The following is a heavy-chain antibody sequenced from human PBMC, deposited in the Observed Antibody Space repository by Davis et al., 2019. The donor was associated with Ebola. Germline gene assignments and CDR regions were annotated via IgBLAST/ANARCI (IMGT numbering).Heavy chain of an antibody. CDR2: ISAYNGNT. Sequence: ASVKVSCKASGYTFTSYDINWVRQAPGQGLEWMGWISAYNGNTNYAQKLQGRVTMTTDTSTSTAYMELRSLRSDDTAVYYCARDVAARPVDYWGQGTLVTVSS. CDR3: ARDVAARPVDY. V-gene: IGHV1-18*01. CDR1: GYTFTSYD. J-gene: IGHJ4*02. D-gene: IGHD6-6*01.